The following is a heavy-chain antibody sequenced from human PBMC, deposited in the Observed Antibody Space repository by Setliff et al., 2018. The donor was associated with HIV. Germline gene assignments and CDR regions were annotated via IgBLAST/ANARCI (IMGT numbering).Heavy chain of an antibody. D-gene: IGHD2-2*01. CDR3: ARATPFVVVPAAPNYYYYMDV. CDR2: IYTTEST. Sequence: SETLSLTCSVSGASSAASVNDFFWSWIRQPPGKGLEWIGYIYTTESTNYNPSLKSRVTISVDTSKNQFSLKLSSVTAADTAVYSCARATPFVVVPAAPNYYYYMDVWGKGTTVTVS. CDR1: GASSAASVNDFF. J-gene: IGHJ6*03. V-gene: IGHV4-4*09.